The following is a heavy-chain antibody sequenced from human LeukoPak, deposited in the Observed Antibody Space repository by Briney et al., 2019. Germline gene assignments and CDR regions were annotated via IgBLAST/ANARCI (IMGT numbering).Heavy chain of an antibody. CDR1: GFTLSSFS. Sequence: GGPLRLSCAASGFTLSSFSKNWVRQARGKGLEGGSAISSSRSYIYYADSVKSRLTISRDNAKNTLYLQMNSLRAEDTAVYYCARGGAVAAILCYWGQGTLVTVSS. CDR2: ISSSRSYI. V-gene: IGHV3-21*01. J-gene: IGHJ4*02. CDR3: ARGGAVAAILCY. D-gene: IGHD2-21*02.